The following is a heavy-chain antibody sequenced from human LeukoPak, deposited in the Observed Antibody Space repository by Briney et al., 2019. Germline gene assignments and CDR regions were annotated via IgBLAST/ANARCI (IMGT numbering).Heavy chain of an antibody. J-gene: IGHJ4*02. D-gene: IGHD5-12*01. CDR3: ARDPDIVATGSFDY. CDR1: GGSISSYY. CDR2: ISSSGSTI. V-gene: IGHV3-11*01. Sequence: LSLTCTVSGGSISSYYMSWIRQAPGKGLEWVSYISSSGSTIYYADSVKGRFTISRDNAKNSLYLQMNSLRAEDTAVYYCARDPDIVATGSFDYWGQGTLVTVSS.